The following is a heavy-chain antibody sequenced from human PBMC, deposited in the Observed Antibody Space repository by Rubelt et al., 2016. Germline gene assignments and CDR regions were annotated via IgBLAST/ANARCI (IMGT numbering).Heavy chain of an antibody. Sequence: GFTFRSYAMHWVRQAPGKGLERVAVISYDGSTTYYADSVKGRFTISRDNSKNTLYLQMNSLSAEDTAVYYCARTYGDYSYYYYYGMDVWGQGTTVTVSS. D-gene: IGHD4-17*01. CDR2: ISYDGSTT. CDR1: GFTFRSYA. J-gene: IGHJ6*02. V-gene: IGHV3-30*04. CDR3: ARTYGDYSYYYYYGMDV.